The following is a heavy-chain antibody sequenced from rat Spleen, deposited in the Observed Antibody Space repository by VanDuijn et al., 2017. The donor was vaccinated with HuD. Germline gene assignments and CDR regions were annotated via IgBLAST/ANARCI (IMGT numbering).Heavy chain of an antibody. J-gene: IGHJ3*01. D-gene: IGHD1-11*01. V-gene: IGHV5-19*01. CDR3: GTEPLNYGGPHWFAY. CDR2: ISPDGADT. Sequence: EVQLVESGGDLVQPGRSLILSCAASGLTFSYYGINWIRQPPAKGLEWVASISPDGADTYYQDSVKGRFTISRDNAQSTLYLQMDSLRSEDPATYYCGTEPLNYGGPHWFAYWGQGTLVTVSS. CDR1: GLTFSYYG.